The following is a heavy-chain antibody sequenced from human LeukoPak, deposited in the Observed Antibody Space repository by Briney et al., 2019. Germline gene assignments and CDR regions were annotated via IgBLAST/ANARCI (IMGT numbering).Heavy chain of an antibody. D-gene: IGHD2-2*01. CDR1: GGSISSSNW. CDR2: IYHSGST. CDR3: ARVEYCSGTSCYVTVGNWFDP. J-gene: IGHJ5*02. Sequence: PSETLSLTCAVSGGSISSSNWWSWVRQPPGKGLEWIGEIYHSGSTNYNPSLKSRVTISVDKSKNQFSLKLSSVTAADTAVYYCARVEYCSGTSCYVTVGNWFDPWGQGTLVTVSS. V-gene: IGHV4-4*02.